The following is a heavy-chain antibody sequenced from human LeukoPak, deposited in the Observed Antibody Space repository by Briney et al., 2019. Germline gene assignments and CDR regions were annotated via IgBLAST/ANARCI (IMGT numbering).Heavy chain of an antibody. J-gene: IGHJ4*02. V-gene: IGHV4-59*04. CDR2: IYYSGST. D-gene: IGHD3-22*01. Sequence: SETLSLTCTVSGGSISSYYWSWIRQPPGKGLEWVGYIYYSGSTYYNPSLKSRVTISVYTSKNQFSLKLSSVTAAATAVYYCASEYYDSSGYYRKRLYYFDYWGQGTLVTVSS. CDR3: ASEYYDSSGYYRKRLYYFDY. CDR1: GGSISSYY.